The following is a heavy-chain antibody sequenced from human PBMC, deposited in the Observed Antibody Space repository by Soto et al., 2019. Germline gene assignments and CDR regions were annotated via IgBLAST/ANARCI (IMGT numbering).Heavy chain of an antibody. Sequence: ASVKVSCKASGYTFTSYAMHWVRQAPGQGLEWMGWINPNSGGTNYAQKFQGWVTMTRDTSISTAYMELSRLRSDDTAVYYCARGNTTVTTNWFDPWGQGTLVTVSS. V-gene: IGHV1-2*04. CDR2: INPNSGGT. CDR1: GYTFTSYA. CDR3: ARGNTTVTTNWFDP. D-gene: IGHD4-17*01. J-gene: IGHJ5*02.